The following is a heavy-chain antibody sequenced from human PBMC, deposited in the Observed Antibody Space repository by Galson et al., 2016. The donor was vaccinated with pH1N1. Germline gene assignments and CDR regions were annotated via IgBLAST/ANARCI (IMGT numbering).Heavy chain of an antibody. CDR1: GFPFSDYW. J-gene: IGHJ4*02. D-gene: IGHD2-15*01. Sequence: SLRLSCAASGFPFSDYWMHWVRQAPGKGLVWVARIDNDGRGTSHADSVRGRFAIYRDNAENMLYLQMNSLRTDDTAVYYCARNWWGIDYWGQGALVTVSS. CDR3: ARNWWGIDY. V-gene: IGHV3-74*01. CDR2: IDNDGRGT.